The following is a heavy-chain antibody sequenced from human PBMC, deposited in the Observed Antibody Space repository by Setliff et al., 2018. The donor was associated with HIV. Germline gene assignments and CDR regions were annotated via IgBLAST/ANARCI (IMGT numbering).Heavy chain of an antibody. CDR2: LYYSGST. J-gene: IGHJ3*01. CDR3: ARVQMAYAAFDV. D-gene: IGHD4-17*01. Sequence: PSETLSLTCTVSGDSISSSSYYWGWIRQSPGKGLEWIGSLYYSGSTYYNPSLKSRVTLLIDTSKHQFSLKLSSVTAADTAVYYCARVQMAYAAFDVWGQGTMVTVSS. CDR1: GDSISSSSYY. V-gene: IGHV4-39*07.